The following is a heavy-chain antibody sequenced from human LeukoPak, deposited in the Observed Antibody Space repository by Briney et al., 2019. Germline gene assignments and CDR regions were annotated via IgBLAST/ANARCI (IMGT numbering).Heavy chain of an antibody. J-gene: IGHJ2*01. D-gene: IGHD6-19*01. V-gene: IGHV4-34*01. CDR2: INHSGST. Sequence: SETLSLTCAVYGGSFSDYYWTWIRQPPGKGLEWIGEINHSGSTNYNPSLKSRVTISVDTSKNQFSLKLSSVTAADTAVYYCARVAQKLERIAVAGTSEWRANWYFDLWGRGTLVTVSS. CDR3: ARVAQKLERIAVAGTSEWRANWYFDL. CDR1: GGSFSDYY.